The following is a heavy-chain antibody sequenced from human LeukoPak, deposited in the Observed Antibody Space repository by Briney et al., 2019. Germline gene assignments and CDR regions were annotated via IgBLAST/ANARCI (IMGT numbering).Heavy chain of an antibody. CDR3: AGGGYYYGSGRLSYYYYYMDV. CDR1: GGSISSYY. J-gene: IGHJ6*03. V-gene: IGHV4-59*06. CDR2: IYYSGST. Sequence: SETLSLTCTVSGGSISSYYWSWIRQHPGKGLEWIGYIYYSGSTYYNPSLKSRVTISVDTSKNQFSLKLSSVTAADTAVYYCAGGGYYYGSGRLSYYYYYMDVWGKGTTVTVSS. D-gene: IGHD3-10*01.